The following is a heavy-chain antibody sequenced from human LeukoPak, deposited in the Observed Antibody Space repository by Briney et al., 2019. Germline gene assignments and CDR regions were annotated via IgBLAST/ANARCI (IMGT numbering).Heavy chain of an antibody. V-gene: IGHV3-21*01. Sequence: GGSLRLSCAASGFTFSSYSMTWVRQAPGKGLEWVSSISSSSSHIYYADSVKGRFTISRDNAKKSLYLQMNSLRGEDTAVYYCAKDFSSWYNFGAFDIWGQGTMVTVSS. J-gene: IGHJ3*02. CDR2: ISSSSSHI. D-gene: IGHD6-13*01. CDR3: AKDFSSWYNFGAFDI. CDR1: GFTFSSYS.